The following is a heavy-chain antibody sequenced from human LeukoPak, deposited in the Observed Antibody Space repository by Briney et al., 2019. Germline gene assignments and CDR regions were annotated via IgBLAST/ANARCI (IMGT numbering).Heavy chain of an antibody. CDR1: GFPFSSYG. J-gene: IGHJ4*02. Sequence: GTSLRLSCAASGFPFSSYGMHWVRQAPGKGLEWVARLVYDARSDYANSVKGRFSISRDDSKNTLFLDMSNLRVEDTALYYCARDLSAAFDFWGQGVLVAVSS. CDR3: ARDLSAAFDF. V-gene: IGHV3-33*01. CDR2: LVYDARS. D-gene: IGHD6-19*01.